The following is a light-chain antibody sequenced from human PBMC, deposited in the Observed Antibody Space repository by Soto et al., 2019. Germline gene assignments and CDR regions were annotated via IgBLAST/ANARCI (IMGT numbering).Light chain of an antibody. V-gene: IGKV1-39*01. CDR1: QSISSH. CDR2: AAS. J-gene: IGKJ1*01. Sequence: DIQMTQSPSSLSASVGDRVTITCRASQSISSHLNWYQQKPGKAPKLLIYAASSLQSGVPSRFSGSGSGTDFTLTISSLQPEDFATYYCQQSNSIPWTFGQGTKVEIK. CDR3: QQSNSIPWT.